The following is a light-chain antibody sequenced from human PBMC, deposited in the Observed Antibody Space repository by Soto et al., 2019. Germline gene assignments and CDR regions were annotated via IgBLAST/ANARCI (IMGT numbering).Light chain of an antibody. J-gene: IGKJ5*01. V-gene: IGKV1-39*01. CDR1: QSISSY. CDR2: AAS. CDR3: QQSYSTLAIT. Sequence: ILLTQSPSSLSASVGDRVTITCRASQSISSYLNWYQQKPGKAPKLLIYAASSLQSGVPSRFSGSGSGTDFTLTISSLQPEDFATYYCQQSYSTLAITFGQGTRLEIK.